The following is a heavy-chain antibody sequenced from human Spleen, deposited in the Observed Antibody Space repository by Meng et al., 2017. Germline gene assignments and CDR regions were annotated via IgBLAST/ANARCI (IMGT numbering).Heavy chain of an antibody. Sequence: VHLQHAGAGLLKPSGTLSLTCAFYGRSFSGYYWSWIRQPPGKGLEWIGKINHSGSTNYNPSLKGRFTISVYTSKNQFSLQLNSVTPEDTAVYYCAKESSIAARYVFDYWGQGTLVTVSS. CDR3: AKESSIAARYVFDY. CDR2: INHSGST. V-gene: IGHV4-34*01. D-gene: IGHD6-6*01. J-gene: IGHJ4*02. CDR1: GRSFSGYY.